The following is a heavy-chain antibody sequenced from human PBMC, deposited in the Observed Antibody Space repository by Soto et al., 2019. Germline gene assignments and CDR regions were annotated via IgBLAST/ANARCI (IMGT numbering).Heavy chain of an antibody. Sequence: PSETLSLTCTVSGGSISSSSWNWIRQAPGKRLEWIGCIFYTGSTNFNPSLESRVAMSLDTSKNQFSLRLSSVTAADSAVYYCTRGPSGDKVDHWGQGTLVTVSS. V-gene: IGHV4-59*08. J-gene: IGHJ4*02. D-gene: IGHD7-27*01. CDR3: TRGPSGDKVDH. CDR1: GGSISSSS. CDR2: IFYTGST.